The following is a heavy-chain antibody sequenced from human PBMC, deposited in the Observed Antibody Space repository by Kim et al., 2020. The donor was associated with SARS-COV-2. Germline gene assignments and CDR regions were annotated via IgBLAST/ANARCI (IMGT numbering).Heavy chain of an antibody. J-gene: IGHJ3*02. CDR1: GGTFSSYA. CDR2: IIPIFGTA. V-gene: IGHV1-69*13. Sequence: SVKVSCKASGGTFSSYAISWVRQAPGQGLEWMGGIIPIFGTANYALKFQGRVTITADESTSTAYMELSSLRSEDTAVYYCARAPWGYYDILTGYYDAFDIWGQGTMVTVSS. D-gene: IGHD3-9*01. CDR3: ARAPWGYYDILTGYYDAFDI.